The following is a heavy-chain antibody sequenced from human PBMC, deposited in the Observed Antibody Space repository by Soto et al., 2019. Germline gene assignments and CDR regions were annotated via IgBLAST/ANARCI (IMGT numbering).Heavy chain of an antibody. CDR2: ISGSGGST. D-gene: IGHD6-19*01. CDR3: AKVLWEAVAGFDY. V-gene: IGHV3-23*01. CDR1: GFTFSSYA. J-gene: IGHJ4*02. Sequence: EVQLLESGGGLVQPGGSLRLSCAASGFTFSSYAMSWVRQAPGKGLEWVSAISGSGGSTYYADSVKGRFTISRDNSKNPLYLQMNSLRAEDTAVYYCAKVLWEAVAGFDYWGQGTLVTVSS.